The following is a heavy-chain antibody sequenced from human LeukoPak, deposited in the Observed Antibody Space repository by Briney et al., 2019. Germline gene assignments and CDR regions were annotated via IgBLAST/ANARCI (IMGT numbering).Heavy chain of an antibody. CDR3: AREPTIYGDYGYYYYGMDV. D-gene: IGHD4-17*01. CDR2: IYSGGST. V-gene: IGHV3-53*01. Sequence: GGSLRLSCAASGFTLSSNYMSWVRQAPGKGVEWVSVIYSGGSTYYADSVKCRFTISSDNSKNTLYLQMKSLRAEDTDVYYCAREPTIYGDYGYYYYGMDVWGQGTTVTVSS. J-gene: IGHJ6*02. CDR1: GFTLSSNY.